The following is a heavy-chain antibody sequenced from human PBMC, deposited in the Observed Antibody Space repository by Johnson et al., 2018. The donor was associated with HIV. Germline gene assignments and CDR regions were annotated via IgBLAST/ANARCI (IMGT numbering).Heavy chain of an antibody. J-gene: IGHJ3*02. CDR2: IGVAGAT. Sequence: VQLVESGGGVVQPGRSLRLSCAASGFTFSRYDMHWVRQATGKGLEWVSTIGVAGATYYPGSVKGRFTISRENAKNSLYLQMNSLRAGDTAVYYCATRTQDKGAFDIWGQGTMVTVSS. CDR3: ATRTQDKGAFDI. V-gene: IGHV3-13*01. CDR1: GFTFSRYD.